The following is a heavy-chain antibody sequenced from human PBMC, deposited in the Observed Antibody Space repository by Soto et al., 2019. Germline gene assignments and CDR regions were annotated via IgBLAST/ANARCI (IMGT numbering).Heavy chain of an antibody. CDR2: ISYDGSNK. V-gene: IGHV3-30-3*01. J-gene: IGHJ4*02. Sequence: GGSLRLSCAASGFTFSSYAMHWVRQAPGKGLEWVAVISYDGSNKYYADSVKGRFTISRDNSKNTLYLQMNSLRAEDTAVYYCAREDMWELLGLPDYWGQGTLVTVSS. CDR3: AREDMWELLGLPDY. CDR1: GFTFSSYA. D-gene: IGHD1-26*01.